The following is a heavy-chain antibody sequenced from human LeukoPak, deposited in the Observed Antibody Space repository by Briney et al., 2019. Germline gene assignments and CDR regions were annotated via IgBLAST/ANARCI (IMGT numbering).Heavy chain of an antibody. V-gene: IGHV3-30*02. Sequence: GGSLRLSCAASGFTFSSYGMHWVRQAPGKGLEWVAFIRYDGSNKYYADSVKGRFTISRDNAKNSLYLQMNSLRAEDTAVYYCARDRSPLWFGELRTGKLNWFDPWGQGTLVTVSS. D-gene: IGHD3-10*01. CDR3: ARDRSPLWFGELRTGKLNWFDP. CDR2: IRYDGSNK. J-gene: IGHJ5*02. CDR1: GFTFSSYG.